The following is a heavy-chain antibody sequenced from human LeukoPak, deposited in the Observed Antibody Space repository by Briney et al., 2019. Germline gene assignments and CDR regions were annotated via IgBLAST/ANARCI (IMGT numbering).Heavy chain of an antibody. D-gene: IGHD5-12*01. V-gene: IGHV3-23*01. CDR2: ISGSGGGT. Sequence: GWSLRLSCAASGFTFSSNYMTWVRQAPGKGLEWVSAISGSGGGTYYADSVKGRLTISRDNSKNTLYLQMSSLRAEDTAVYYCAKAFSAYENWPPNWFDPWGQGTLVTVSS. J-gene: IGHJ5*02. CDR1: GFTFSSNY. CDR3: AKAFSAYENWPPNWFDP.